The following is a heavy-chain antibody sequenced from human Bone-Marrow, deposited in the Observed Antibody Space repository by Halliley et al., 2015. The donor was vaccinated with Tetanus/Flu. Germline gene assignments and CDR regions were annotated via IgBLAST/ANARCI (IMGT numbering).Heavy chain of an antibody. CDR1: GFKFRGST. J-gene: IGHJ4*02. CDR2: ISSGSNYI. CDR3: ARADDLEELDS. D-gene: IGHD1-26*01. Sequence: SLRLSCAASGFKFRGSTMNWVRQAAGRGLEWVSSISSGSNYIQYGDSVKGRFTISRDNAKNALYLQMNSLRVEDTAVYYCARADDLEELDSWGQGTRVTVSS. V-gene: IGHV3-21*01.